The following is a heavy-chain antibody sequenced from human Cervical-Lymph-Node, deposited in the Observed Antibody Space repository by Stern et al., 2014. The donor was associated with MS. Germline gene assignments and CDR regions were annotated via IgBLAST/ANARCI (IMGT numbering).Heavy chain of an antibody. CDR1: GFTFDDYA. D-gene: IGHD6-19*01. Sequence: EVQLVESGGGLVQPGRSLRLSCAASGFTFDDYAMHWVRQAPGKGLEWVSGISWNSGSIGYADSVKGRFTISRDNAKNSLYLQMNSLRAEDTALYYCAKDSQQWLGGIGYWGQGTLVTVSS. CDR2: ISWNSGSI. J-gene: IGHJ4*02. V-gene: IGHV3-9*01. CDR3: AKDSQQWLGGIGY.